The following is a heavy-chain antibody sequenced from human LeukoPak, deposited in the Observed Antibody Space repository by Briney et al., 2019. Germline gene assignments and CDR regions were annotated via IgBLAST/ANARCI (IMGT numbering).Heavy chain of an antibody. V-gene: IGHV3-23*01. CDR3: ARSSSWYGNFDL. D-gene: IGHD6-13*01. CDR1: GFTFSSYA. Sequence: GGSLRLSCAAYGFTFSSYAMSWVRQAPGKGLEWVSAISGSGGSTYYADSVKGRFTISRDNSKNTLYLQLNSLRTEDTAVYYCARSSSWYGNFDLWGRGTLVTVSS. CDR2: ISGSGGST. J-gene: IGHJ2*01.